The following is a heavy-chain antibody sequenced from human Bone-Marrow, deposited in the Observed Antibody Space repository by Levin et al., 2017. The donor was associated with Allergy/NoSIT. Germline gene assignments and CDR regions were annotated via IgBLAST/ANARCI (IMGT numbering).Heavy chain of an antibody. D-gene: IGHD2-21*02. CDR1: GFSFSDDY. Sequence: GESLKISCAASGFSFSDDYMSWIRQAPGKGLEYISYVSSSGSTIFYADSVKGRFTISRDNAKKSLHLEMKSLRAEDTAVYYCARIKVTDRYWFFDLWGRGTLVTVSS. CDR2: VSSSGSTI. J-gene: IGHJ2*01. V-gene: IGHV3-11*01. CDR3: ARIKVTDRYWFFDL.